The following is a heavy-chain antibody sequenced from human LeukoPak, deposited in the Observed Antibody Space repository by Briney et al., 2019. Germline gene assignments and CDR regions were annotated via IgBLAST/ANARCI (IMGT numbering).Heavy chain of an antibody. CDR1: GGSIGSYY. D-gene: IGHD3-10*01. CDR2: IYYSGST. Sequence: KPSETLSLTCTVSGGSIGSYYWSWIRQPPGKGLEWIGYIYYSGSTNYNPSLKSRVTISVDTSKNQFSLKLSSVTAADTAVYYCARGGTYYYGSGSHDYWGQGTLVTVSS. V-gene: IGHV4-59*01. CDR3: ARGGTYYYGSGSHDY. J-gene: IGHJ4*02.